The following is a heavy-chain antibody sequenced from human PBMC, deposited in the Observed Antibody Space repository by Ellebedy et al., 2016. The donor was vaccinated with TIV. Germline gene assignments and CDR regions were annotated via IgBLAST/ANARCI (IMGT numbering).Heavy chain of an antibody. V-gene: IGHV4-59*13. Sequence: SETLSLTXTVSGGSISSYYWSWIRQPPGKGLEWIGYIYYSGSTNYNPSLKSRVTISVNTSKNQFSLKLSSVTAADTAVYYCASSCSSTSCYAWDAFDIWGQGTMVTVSS. J-gene: IGHJ3*02. CDR3: ASSCSSTSCYAWDAFDI. CDR1: GGSISSYY. D-gene: IGHD2-2*01. CDR2: IYYSGST.